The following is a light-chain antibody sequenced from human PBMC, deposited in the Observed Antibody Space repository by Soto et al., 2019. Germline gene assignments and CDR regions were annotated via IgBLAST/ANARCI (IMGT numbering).Light chain of an antibody. V-gene: IGKV1D-13*01. CDR2: DAS. Sequence: RGTRTFRGSQGISSALAWYQQKPGKAPKLLIYDASSLESGVPSRFSGSGSGTDFTLTISSLQPEHFATAYCQRFNNYPPKLTFGQGTRLEIK. CDR1: QGISSA. J-gene: IGKJ5*01. CDR3: QRFNNYPPKLT.